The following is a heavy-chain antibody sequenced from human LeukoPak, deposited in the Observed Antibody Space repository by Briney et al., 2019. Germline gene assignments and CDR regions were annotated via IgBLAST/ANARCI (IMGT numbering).Heavy chain of an antibody. D-gene: IGHD5-24*01. Sequence: GGSPRLSCAASGFTFGDYAMHWVRQAPGKGLEWVSLISGNGGSTFYAASVKGRFTISRDNSKNPLYLQMNSLRTEDTALYYCAKDPATRDGHGAWFDPWGQGTLVTVSS. CDR3: AKDPATRDGHGAWFDP. V-gene: IGHV3-43*02. CDR1: GFTFGDYA. CDR2: ISGNGGST. J-gene: IGHJ5*02.